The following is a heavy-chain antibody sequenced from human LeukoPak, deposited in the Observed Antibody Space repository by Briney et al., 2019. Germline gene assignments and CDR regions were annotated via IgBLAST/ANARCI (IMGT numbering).Heavy chain of an antibody. J-gene: IGHJ5*02. CDR1: GYTFTSYG. CDR2: INPNSGGT. Sequence: ASVKVSCKASGYTFTSYGISWVRQAPGQGLEWMGWINPNSGGTNYAQKFQGRVTMTRDTSISTAYMELSRLRSDDTAVYYCARDSSGDSSGYLIDPWGQGTLVTVSS. CDR3: ARDSSGDSSGYLIDP. D-gene: IGHD3-22*01. V-gene: IGHV1-2*02.